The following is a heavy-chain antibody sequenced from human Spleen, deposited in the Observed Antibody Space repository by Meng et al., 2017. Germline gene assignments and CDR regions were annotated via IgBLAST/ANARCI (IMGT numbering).Heavy chain of an antibody. CDR3: ARVTNGVVSFDP. Sequence: SETLSLTCTVSGGSITSSSYYWSWIRQAPGKGLEWIGYILYTGSTFYNPSLKSRVTIAVDTSKNQFSLTLTSVTAADTAVYYCARVTNGVVSFDPWGQGTLVTVSS. D-gene: IGHD2-8*01. V-gene: IGHV4-61*01. CDR2: ILYTGST. CDR1: GGSITSSSYY. J-gene: IGHJ5*02.